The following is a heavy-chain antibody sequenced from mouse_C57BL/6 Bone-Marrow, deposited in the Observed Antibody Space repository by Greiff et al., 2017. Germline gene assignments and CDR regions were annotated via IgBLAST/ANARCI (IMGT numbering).Heavy chain of an antibody. CDR3: ARPEQLGLRKGWFAY. CDR1: GFTFSDYY. CDR2: ISNGGGST. D-gene: IGHD3-1*01. Sequence: EVQGVESGGGLVQPGGSLKLSCAASGFTFSDYYMYWVRQTPEKRLEWVAYISNGGGSTYYPDTVKGRFTISRDNAKNTLYLQMSRLKSEDTAMYYCARPEQLGLRKGWFAYWGQGTLVTVSA. J-gene: IGHJ3*01. V-gene: IGHV5-12*01.